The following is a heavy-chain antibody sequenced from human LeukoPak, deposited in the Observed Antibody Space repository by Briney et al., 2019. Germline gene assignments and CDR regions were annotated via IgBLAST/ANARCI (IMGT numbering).Heavy chain of an antibody. J-gene: IGHJ5*02. Sequence: PSETLCLTCTVSGGSISSSSYYWGWIRQPPGKGLEWIGSIYYSGSTYYNPSLKSRVTISVDTSKNQFSLKLSSVTAADTAVYYCARHEVVVVPAAIGTFWFDPWGQGTLVTVSS. CDR2: IYYSGST. D-gene: IGHD2-2*02. V-gene: IGHV4-39*01. CDR1: GGSISSSSYY. CDR3: ARHEVVVVPAAIGTFWFDP.